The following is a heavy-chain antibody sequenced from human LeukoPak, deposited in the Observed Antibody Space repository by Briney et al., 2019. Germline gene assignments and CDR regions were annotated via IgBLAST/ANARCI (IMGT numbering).Heavy chain of an antibody. CDR2: IRYDGSNK. V-gene: IGHV3-30*02. Sequence: GGSLRLSCAASGFTFSTSAMHWVRQVPGKGLEWVAFIRYDGSNKYYADSVKGRFTISRDNSKNTLYLQMNSLRAEDTAVYYCAKDLSWTGGGDFDYWGQGTLVTVSS. CDR1: GFTFSTSA. D-gene: IGHD3-16*02. CDR3: AKDLSWTGGGDFDY. J-gene: IGHJ4*02.